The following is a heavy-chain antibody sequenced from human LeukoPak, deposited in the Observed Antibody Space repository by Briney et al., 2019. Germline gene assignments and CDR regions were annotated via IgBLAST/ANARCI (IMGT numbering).Heavy chain of an antibody. Sequence: GGSLRLSCAASGFTFSTYAMGWVRQAPGKGLEWVSTISANGGGTYYADSVKGRFTISRDSSKNTLYLQMNSLSAEDTAIYYCANRAAAGTRLHYFDKWGQGTLVTVSS. CDR3: ANRAAAGTRLHYFDK. CDR1: GFTFSTYA. J-gene: IGHJ4*02. D-gene: IGHD6-13*01. CDR2: ISANGGGT. V-gene: IGHV3-23*01.